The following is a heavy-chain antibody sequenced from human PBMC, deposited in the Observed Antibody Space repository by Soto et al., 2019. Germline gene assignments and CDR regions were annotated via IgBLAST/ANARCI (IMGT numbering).Heavy chain of an antibody. J-gene: IGHJ4*02. CDR3: ASVSPWSGYHNDY. Sequence: QVQLVQSGAEVTKPGSSVKVSCKASGGTFSSYTISWVRQAPGQGLEWMGRIIPILGIANYAQKFQGRVTITADKSTSTAYMELSSLRSEDTAVYYCASVSPWSGYHNDYWGQGTLVTVSS. V-gene: IGHV1-69*02. CDR2: IIPILGIA. D-gene: IGHD3-3*01. CDR1: GGTFSSYT.